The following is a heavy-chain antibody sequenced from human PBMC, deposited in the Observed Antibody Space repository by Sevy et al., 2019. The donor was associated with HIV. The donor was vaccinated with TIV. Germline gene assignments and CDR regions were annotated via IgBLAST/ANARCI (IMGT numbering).Heavy chain of an antibody. Sequence: GGSLRLSCAGSGFTFSTHAMHWVRQAPGKGLEWLAVISYDGSLKFHTDSVRGRFTISRDNSKNTVYLQMNSLRAEDTAVYYCAREHPGYNPFDNWGQGTLVTVSS. CDR2: ISYDGSLK. D-gene: IGHD5-12*01. CDR3: AREHPGYNPFDN. CDR1: GFTFSTHA. V-gene: IGHV3-30*03. J-gene: IGHJ4*02.